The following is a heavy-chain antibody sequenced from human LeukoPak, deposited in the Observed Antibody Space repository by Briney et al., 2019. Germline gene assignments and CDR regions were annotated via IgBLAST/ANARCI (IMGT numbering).Heavy chain of an antibody. V-gene: IGHV1-2*02. CDR3: AREGMFGELLFDY. CDR2: INPNSGDT. J-gene: IGHJ4*02. CDR1: GYTFTGYY. D-gene: IGHD3-10*02. Sequence: ASVKVSCKASGYTFTGYYMHWVRQAPGQGFEWMGWINPNSGDTNSAQKFQGRVTMTRDTSISTAYMELSRLRSDDTAVYYCAREGMFGELLFDYWGQGTLVTVSS.